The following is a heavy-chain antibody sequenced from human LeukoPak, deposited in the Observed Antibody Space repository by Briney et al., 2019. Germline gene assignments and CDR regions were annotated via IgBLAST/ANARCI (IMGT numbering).Heavy chain of an antibody. Sequence: PGGSLRLSCAASGFTFSTYAMHWVRQTPGKGLEWVAVTSYDESKKEYAESVKGRFTISRDNSKNTLYLEMNSLRVEDTAVYYCARDKGKGAYFDYWGQGTLFTVSS. J-gene: IGHJ4*02. CDR3: ARDKGKGAYFDY. V-gene: IGHV3-30*04. CDR1: GFTFSTYA. CDR2: TSYDESKK.